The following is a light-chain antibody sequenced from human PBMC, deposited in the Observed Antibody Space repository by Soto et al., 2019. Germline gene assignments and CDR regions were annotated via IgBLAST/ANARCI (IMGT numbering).Light chain of an antibody. V-gene: IGKV3-20*01. CDR1: QSVNSRY. Sequence: EFVLTQSPGTLSLSPGERATLSCRASQSVNSRYLAWYQQKPGQAPRLLIYGASSRAPGIPDRFSGSGSGTDFTLTISRLEPEDFAVYYCQQYSNAPNTFGQGTKLEIK. CDR3: QQYSNAPNT. J-gene: IGKJ2*01. CDR2: GAS.